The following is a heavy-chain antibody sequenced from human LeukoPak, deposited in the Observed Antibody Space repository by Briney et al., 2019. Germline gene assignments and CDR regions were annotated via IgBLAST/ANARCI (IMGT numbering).Heavy chain of an antibody. CDR2: ISSSSSYI. D-gene: IGHD6-6*01. J-gene: IGHJ4*02. CDR1: GFTFSSYS. CDR3: ARVAARLFDY. Sequence: GGSLRLSCAASGFTFSSYSMTWVRQAPGKGLEWVSSISSSSSYIYYADSVKGRFTISRDNAKNSLYLQMNSLRAEDTAVYYCARVAARLFDYWGQGTPVTVSS. V-gene: IGHV3-21*01.